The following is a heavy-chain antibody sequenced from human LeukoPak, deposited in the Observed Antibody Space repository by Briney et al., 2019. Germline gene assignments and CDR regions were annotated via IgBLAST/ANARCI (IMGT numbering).Heavy chain of an antibody. CDR2: IYYSGST. Sequence: SETLSLTCTVSGGSISSSSYYWGWIRQPPGKGPEWIGSIYYSGSTYYNPSLKSRVTISVDTSKNQFSLKLSSVTAADTAVYYCARGIIFGVVYYYMDVWGKGTTVTVSS. CDR1: GGSISSSSYY. CDR3: ARGIIFGVVYYYMDV. D-gene: IGHD3-3*01. J-gene: IGHJ6*03. V-gene: IGHV4-39*07.